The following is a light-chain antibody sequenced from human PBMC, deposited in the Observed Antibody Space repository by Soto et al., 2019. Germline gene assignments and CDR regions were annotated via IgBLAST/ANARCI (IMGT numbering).Light chain of an antibody. Sequence: QSVLTQPPSASGSPGQSVTISCTGTSSDVGGYNYVSWYQQYPGKVPKLMVYEVNKRPSGVPDRLSGSKSGNTASLTVSGLQADDEADYYCTSYAGGNNVFGTGTKVTVL. CDR3: TSYAGGNNV. CDR2: EVN. V-gene: IGLV2-8*01. CDR1: SSDVGGYNY. J-gene: IGLJ1*01.